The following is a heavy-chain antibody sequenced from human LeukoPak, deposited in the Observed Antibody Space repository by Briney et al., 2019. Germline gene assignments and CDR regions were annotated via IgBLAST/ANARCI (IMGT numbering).Heavy chain of an antibody. CDR1: GYTFTGYY. D-gene: IGHD2-15*01. CDR3: ARGRYCSGGSCYSFSDYDY. Sequence: ASVKVSCKASGYTFTGYYMHWVRQAPGQGLEWMGWINPNSGGTNYAQKFQGRVTMTSDTSISTAYMELSRLRSDDTAVYYCARGRYCSGGSCYSFSDYDYWGQGTLVTVSS. V-gene: IGHV1-2*02. CDR2: INPNSGGT. J-gene: IGHJ4*02.